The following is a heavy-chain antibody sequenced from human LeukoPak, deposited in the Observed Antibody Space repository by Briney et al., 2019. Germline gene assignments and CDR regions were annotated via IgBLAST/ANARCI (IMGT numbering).Heavy chain of an antibody. CDR1: GGSISSGDYY. CDR3: ARDYRVVTDWYFDL. CDR2: IYYSGST. Sequence: SQTLSLTCTVSGGSISSGDYYWSWIRQPPGKGLEWIGYIYYSGSTYYNPSLKSRVTISVDTSKNQFSLKLSSVTAADTAVYYCARDYRVVTDWYFDLWGRGTLVTVSS. J-gene: IGHJ2*01. D-gene: IGHD4-23*01. V-gene: IGHV4-30-4*01.